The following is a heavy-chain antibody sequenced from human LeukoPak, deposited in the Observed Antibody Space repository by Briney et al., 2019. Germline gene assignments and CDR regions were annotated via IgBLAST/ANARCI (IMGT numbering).Heavy chain of an antibody. CDR2: INPNSGGT. Sequence: GASVKVSCKASGYTFTGYYMHWVRQAPGQGLEWMGWINPNSGGTNYAQKFQGRVTMTRDTSISTAYMELSRLRSDDTAVYYCAREGGGWYIGLLSWFDPWGQGTLVTVSS. CDR3: AREGGGWYIGLLSWFDP. V-gene: IGHV1-2*02. J-gene: IGHJ5*02. D-gene: IGHD6-19*01. CDR1: GYTFTGYY.